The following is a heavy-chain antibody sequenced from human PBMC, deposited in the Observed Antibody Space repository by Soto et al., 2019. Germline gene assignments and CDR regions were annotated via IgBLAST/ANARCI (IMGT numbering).Heavy chain of an antibody. CDR2: ISAYNGNT. V-gene: IGHV1-18*01. CDR3: ARSLPDYGDYRGLYYYYYMDV. D-gene: IGHD4-17*01. J-gene: IGHJ6*03. CDR1: GYTFTSYG. Sequence: KKRVASVKVSCKASGYTFTSYGISWVRQAPGQGLEWMGWISAYNGNTNYAQKLQGRVTMTTDTSTSTAYMELRSLRSDDTAVYYCARSLPDYGDYRGLYYYYYMDVWGKGTTVTVS.